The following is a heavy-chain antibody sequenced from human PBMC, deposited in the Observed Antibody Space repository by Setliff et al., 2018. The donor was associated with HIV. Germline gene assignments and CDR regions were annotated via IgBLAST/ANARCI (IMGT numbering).Heavy chain of an antibody. CDR3: ARGTYYHASGSYRGKFDY. D-gene: IGHD3-10*01. CDR1: GGSVSDYF. J-gene: IGHJ4*02. Sequence: SETLSLTCTVSGGSVSDYFWNWIRQPPGKGLEWIGYIYYSGSTNYNPSLESRVSISVDTSKNQFSLRLSSVTAADTAVYYCARGTYYHASGSYRGKFDYWGQGTLVTVSS. V-gene: IGHV4-59*02. CDR2: IYYSGST.